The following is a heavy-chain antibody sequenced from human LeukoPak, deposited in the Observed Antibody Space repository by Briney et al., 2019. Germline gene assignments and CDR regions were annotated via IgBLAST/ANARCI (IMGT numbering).Heavy chain of an antibody. J-gene: IGHJ4*02. Sequence: GGSLRLSCAASGFTFSSYAMSWVRQAPGKGLEWVSAISGSGGSTYFADSAKGRFTISRDNSKNTLYLQMNSLRAEDTAIYYCAKDLRQTYYDSSGPLDYWGQGTLVTVSS. D-gene: IGHD3-22*01. CDR1: GFTFSSYA. CDR3: AKDLRQTYYDSSGPLDY. CDR2: ISGSGGST. V-gene: IGHV3-23*01.